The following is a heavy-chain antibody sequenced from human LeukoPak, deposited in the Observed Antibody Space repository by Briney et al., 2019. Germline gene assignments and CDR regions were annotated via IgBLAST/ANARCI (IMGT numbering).Heavy chain of an antibody. CDR1: GYSISSGYY. D-gene: IGHD3-10*01. V-gene: IGHV4-38-2*02. CDR3: ARDYYGSGSHDY. J-gene: IGHJ4*02. CDR2: IYHSGST. Sequence: PSETLSLTCTVSGYSISSGYYWGWIRQPPGKGLEWIGSIYHSGSTYYNPSLKSRVTISVDTSKNQFSLKLSSVTAADTAVYYCARDYYGSGSHDYWGQGTLVTVSS.